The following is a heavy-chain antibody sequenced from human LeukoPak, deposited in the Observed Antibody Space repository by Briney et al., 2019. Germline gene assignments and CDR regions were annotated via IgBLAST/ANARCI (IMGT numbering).Heavy chain of an antibody. CDR3: AKVPSVATTPPDY. J-gene: IGHJ4*02. CDR1: GFTFSSYS. V-gene: IGHV3-23*01. D-gene: IGHD5-12*01. CDR2: ISSDGST. Sequence: PGGSLRLSCAASGFTFSSYSMSWVRQAPGKGLEWVSAISSDGSTFYSDSVKGGFTISRDNSKNTLYLQMNSLRAEDTAVYYCAKVPSVATTPPDYWGQGTLVTVSS.